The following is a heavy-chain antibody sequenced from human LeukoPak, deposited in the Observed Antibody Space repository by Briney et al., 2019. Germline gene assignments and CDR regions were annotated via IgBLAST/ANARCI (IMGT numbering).Heavy chain of an antibody. D-gene: IGHD6-19*01. Sequence: ASVKVSCKASGYTFTGYYMHWVRQAPGQELEWMGWINPNSGGTNYAQKFQGRVTMTRDTSISTAYMELSRLRSDDTAVYYCARGTDSSGWYGTVMDVWGQGTTVTVSS. V-gene: IGHV1-2*02. J-gene: IGHJ6*02. CDR2: INPNSGGT. CDR1: GYTFTGYY. CDR3: ARGTDSSGWYGTVMDV.